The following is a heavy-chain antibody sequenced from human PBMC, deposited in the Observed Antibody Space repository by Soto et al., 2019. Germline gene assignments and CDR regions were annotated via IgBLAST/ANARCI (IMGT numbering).Heavy chain of an antibody. Sequence: EVQLVESGGGLVKPGGSLRVSCAASGFTSSSYSMNWVRQAPGKGLEWVSSISGSSRYIYYADAVKGRFTISRDNAKNSLYLQMNSLRVEDTAVYYCATVTRNGWDWGQGTLVTVSS. J-gene: IGHJ4*02. CDR3: ATVTRNGWD. CDR2: ISGSSRYI. D-gene: IGHD6-19*01. V-gene: IGHV3-21*01. CDR1: GFTSSSYS.